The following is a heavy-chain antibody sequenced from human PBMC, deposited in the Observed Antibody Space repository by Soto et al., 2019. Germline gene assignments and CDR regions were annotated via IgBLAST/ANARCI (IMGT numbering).Heavy chain of an antibody. CDR3: ARYKYCGGDCYSFGAFDI. D-gene: IGHD2-21*02. CDR2: IIPIFGTA. Sequence: QVQLVQSGAEVKKPGSSVKVSCKASGGTFSSYAISWVRQAPGQGLEWMGGIIPIFGTANYAQKFQGRVTITADESTSTAYMELSRLRSEDTAVYYCARYKYCGGDCYSFGAFDIWGQGTMVTVSS. V-gene: IGHV1-69*12. J-gene: IGHJ3*02. CDR1: GGTFSSYA.